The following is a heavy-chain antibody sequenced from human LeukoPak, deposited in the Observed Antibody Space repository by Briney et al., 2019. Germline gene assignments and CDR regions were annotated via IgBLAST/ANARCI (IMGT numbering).Heavy chain of an antibody. J-gene: IGHJ4*02. V-gene: IGHV1-2*02. CDR1: GYTFTGYY. CDR3: ARDILVPAALGNFDY. Sequence: ASVKVSCKASGYTFTGYYMHWVRQAPGRGLEWMGWINPNSGGTNYAQKFQGRVTMTRDTSISTAYMELSRLRSDDTAVYYCARDILVPAALGNFDYWGQGTLVTVSS. D-gene: IGHD2-2*01. CDR2: INPNSGGT.